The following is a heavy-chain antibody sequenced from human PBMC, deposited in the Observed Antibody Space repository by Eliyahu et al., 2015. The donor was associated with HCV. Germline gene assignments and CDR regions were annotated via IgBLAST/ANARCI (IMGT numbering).Heavy chain of an antibody. Sequence: QXQLVQSGAEVKKPGSXVKVXXKASGGTFXSYAISWVRQAPGQGLEWMGGIIPIFGTANYAQKFQGRVTITTDKSTSTAYMELSSLRSEDTAVYYCAGDLGADTVTTTSWGQGTLVTVSS. CDR1: GGTFXSYA. J-gene: IGHJ4*02. CDR3: AGDLGADTVTTTS. D-gene: IGHD4-17*01. CDR2: IIPIFGTA. V-gene: IGHV1-69*06.